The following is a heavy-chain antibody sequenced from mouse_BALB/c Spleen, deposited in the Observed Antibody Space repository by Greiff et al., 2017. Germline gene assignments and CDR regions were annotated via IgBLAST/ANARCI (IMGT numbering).Heavy chain of an antibody. CDR2: IWSGGST. CDR3: ARNAYGSSGAWFAY. D-gene: IGHD1-1*01. V-gene: IGHV2-2*02. CDR1: GFSLTSYG. Sequence: QVRLVESGPGLVQPSQSLSITCTVSGFSLTSYGVHWVRQSPGKGLEWLGVIWSGGSTDYNAAFISRLSISKDNSKSQVFFKMNSLQANDTAIYYCARNAYGSSGAWFAYWGQGTLVTVSA. J-gene: IGHJ3*01.